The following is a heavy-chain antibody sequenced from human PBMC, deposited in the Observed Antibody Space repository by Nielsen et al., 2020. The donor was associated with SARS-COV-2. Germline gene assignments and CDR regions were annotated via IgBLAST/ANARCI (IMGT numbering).Heavy chain of an antibody. Sequence: ASVKVSCKASGYTFTGYYMHWVRQAPGQGLEWMGRINPDSGGTNYAQKFQGRVTMTRDTSISTAYMDLTRLSSDDTAVYYCARLGEYSSNLYGEYYYYYMDVWGKGTTVTVSS. CDR3: ARLGEYSSNLYGEYYYYYMDV. CDR1: GYTFTGYY. CDR2: INPDSGGT. D-gene: IGHD6-13*01. J-gene: IGHJ6*03. V-gene: IGHV1-2*06.